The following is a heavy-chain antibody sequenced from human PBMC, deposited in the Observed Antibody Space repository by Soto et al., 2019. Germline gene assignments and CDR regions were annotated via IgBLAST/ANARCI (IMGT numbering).Heavy chain of an antibody. CDR3: ARDAARRYYDFWSGLDPDACDI. Sequence: QVQLVQSGAEVKKPGASVKVSCKASGYTFTSYGISWVRQAPGQGLEWMGWFRAYNGNTNYDQKRQGRFTMTTETTTSTAYMELRSLRSDDTDVYDCARDAARRYYDFWSGLDPDACDILGQGTMVTVSS. J-gene: IGHJ3*02. V-gene: IGHV1-18*01. CDR1: GYTFTSYG. CDR2: FRAYNGNT. D-gene: IGHD3-3*01.